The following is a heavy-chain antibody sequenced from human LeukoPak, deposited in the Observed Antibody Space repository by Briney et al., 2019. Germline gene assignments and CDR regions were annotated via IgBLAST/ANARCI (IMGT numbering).Heavy chain of an antibody. CDR2: INQSGST. CDR1: GGSFSGYY. J-gene: IGHJ6*03. V-gene: IGHV4-34*01. CDR3: AAGCSSTSCYWYYYTDV. Sequence: SETLSLTCAVYGGSFSGYYWNWIRQPPGKGLEWIGEINQSGSTNYNPSLKSRVTISVDTSKKQSSLKLSPVTAADTAVYYCAAGCSSTSCYWYYYTDVWGKGTTVTVSS. D-gene: IGHD2-2*01.